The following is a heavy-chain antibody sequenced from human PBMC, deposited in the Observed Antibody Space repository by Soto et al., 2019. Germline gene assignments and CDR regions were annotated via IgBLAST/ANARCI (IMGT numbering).Heavy chain of an antibody. V-gene: IGHV3-30-3*01. CDR2: ISYDGSNK. CDR1: GFTFSSYA. CDR3: ARSGPGDCSSTSCYMALGY. J-gene: IGHJ4*02. Sequence: GGSLRLSCAASGFTFSSYAMHWVRQAPGKGLEWVAVISYDGSNKYYADSVKGRFTISRDNSKNTLYLQMNSLRAEDTAVYYCARSGPGDCSSTSCYMALGYWGQGTLVTVSS. D-gene: IGHD2-2*02.